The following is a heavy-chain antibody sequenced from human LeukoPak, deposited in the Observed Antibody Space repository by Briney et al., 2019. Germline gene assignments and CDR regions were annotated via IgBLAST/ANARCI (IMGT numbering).Heavy chain of an antibody. CDR3: ARTSSSWYRGNNWFDP. V-gene: IGHV5-51*01. D-gene: IGHD6-13*01. J-gene: IGHJ5*02. CDR2: IYPGDSDT. CDR1: GYSFTSYW. Sequence: GESLKISCKGSGYSFTSYWIGWVRQMPGKGLEWMGIIYPGDSDTRYSPSFQGQVTISADKSISTAYLQWSSLKASDTAMYYCARTSSSWYRGNNWFDPWGQGTLVTVSS.